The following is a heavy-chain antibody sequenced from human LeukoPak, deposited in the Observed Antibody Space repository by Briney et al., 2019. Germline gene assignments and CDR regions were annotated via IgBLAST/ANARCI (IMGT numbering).Heavy chain of an antibody. V-gene: IGHV4-39*07. CDR3: ARDPSNCSSSSCVKVYYMDV. Sequence: SETLSLTCTVSGGSISSSSYYWGWIRQPPGKGLEWIVRSYYSGSTYYNPSLKSRVTISVDTSKNQFSLKLSSVTAADTAVYFCARDPSNCSSSSCVKVYYMDVWGKGTTVTVSS. CDR2: SYYSGST. D-gene: IGHD2-2*01. J-gene: IGHJ6*03. CDR1: GGSISSSSYY.